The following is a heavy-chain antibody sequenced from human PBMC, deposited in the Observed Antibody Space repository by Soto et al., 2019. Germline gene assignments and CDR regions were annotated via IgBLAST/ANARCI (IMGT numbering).Heavy chain of an antibody. J-gene: IGHJ3*02. D-gene: IGHD3-22*01. V-gene: IGHV1-69*13. CDR2: IIPIFSTP. Sequence: SVKVSCKASGGTFSSYAISWVRQAPGQGLEWMGGIIPIFSTPNYAQKFQGGVTITADESTSTAYMELSSLRSEDTAVYYCARDNGQSDYYHSSLDAFDICGQRPMVTVSS. CDR1: GGTFSSYA. CDR3: ARDNGQSDYYHSSLDAFDI.